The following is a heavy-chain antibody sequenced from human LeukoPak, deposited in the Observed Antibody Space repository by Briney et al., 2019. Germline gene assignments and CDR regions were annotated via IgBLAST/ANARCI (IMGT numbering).Heavy chain of an antibody. J-gene: IGHJ4*02. V-gene: IGHV3-30*03. Sequence: GGSLRLSCGASGFSFISYGMHWVRQAPGKGLEWVAVVSYDGSSKYYADSVKGRFTISRDNSKNTLYLQMNSLRAEDTAVYYCTRERDLSLYYFDYWGQGTLVTVSS. CDR1: GFSFISYG. CDR3: TRERDLSLYYFDY. CDR2: VSYDGSSK.